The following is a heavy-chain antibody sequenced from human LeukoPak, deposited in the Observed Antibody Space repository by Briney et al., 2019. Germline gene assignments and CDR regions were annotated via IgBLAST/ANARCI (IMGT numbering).Heavy chain of an antibody. CDR3: ARARLTDYVWGRRTFDI. CDR1: GFTFSSYN. Sequence: GGSLRLSCAASGFTFSSYNMNWVRQAPGKGLEWVSFISSSSGYIYYADSVKGRFTISRDNAKNSLYLLMNGLRVEDTAVYYCARARLTDYVWGRRTFDIWGQGTMVTISS. V-gene: IGHV3-21*01. D-gene: IGHD3-16*01. J-gene: IGHJ3*02. CDR2: ISSSSGYI.